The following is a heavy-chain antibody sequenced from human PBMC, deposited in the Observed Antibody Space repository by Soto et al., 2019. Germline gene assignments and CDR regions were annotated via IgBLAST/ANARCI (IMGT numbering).Heavy chain of an antibody. Sequence: PGGSLRLSCAASGFTVSSNYMSWVRQAPGKGLEWVSVIYSGGSTYYAGSVKGRFTISRDNSKNTLYLQMNSLRAEDTAVYYCARGAGHCISTSCYRLDYWGQGTLVTVSS. CDR1: GFTVSSNY. J-gene: IGHJ4*02. CDR2: IYSGGST. CDR3: ARGAGHCISTSCYRLDY. D-gene: IGHD2-2*01. V-gene: IGHV3-53*01.